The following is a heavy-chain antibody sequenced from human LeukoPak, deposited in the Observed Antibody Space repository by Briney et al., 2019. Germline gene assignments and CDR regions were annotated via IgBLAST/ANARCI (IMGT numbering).Heavy chain of an antibody. D-gene: IGHD1-1*01. Sequence: GAPLRLSCAASGFTFSNYWVSWVRQHPGKGREWLANIKQEGSEKQYVDSVKGRFTISRDNAKNSLYLQMNNLRAEDTAVYYCATTTRSAPFDYWGQGTQVTVS. CDR3: ATTTRSAPFDY. CDR1: GFTFSNYW. CDR2: IKQEGSEK. J-gene: IGHJ4*02. V-gene: IGHV3-7*01.